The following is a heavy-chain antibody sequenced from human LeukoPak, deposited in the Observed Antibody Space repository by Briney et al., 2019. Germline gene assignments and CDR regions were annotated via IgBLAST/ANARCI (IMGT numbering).Heavy chain of an antibody. V-gene: IGHV1-18*01. CDR2: ISGYNGNT. J-gene: IGHJ4*02. CDR1: GFTFINHG. CDR3: ARDRGGATVTSYFEY. Sequence: ASVNVSCKASGFTFINHGISWVRQAPGQGLEWMGWISGYNGNTKYTQDLQGRVTMTTDTSTTTAYMEVRSLRSDDTAVYYCARDRGGATVTSYFEYWGQGTLVTVSS. D-gene: IGHD4-17*01.